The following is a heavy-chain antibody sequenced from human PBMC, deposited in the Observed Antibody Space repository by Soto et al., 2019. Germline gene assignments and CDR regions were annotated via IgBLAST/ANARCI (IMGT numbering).Heavy chain of an antibody. J-gene: IGHJ4*02. Sequence: QVQLEESGGGVVQPGRSLRLSCEASGFTFNTYSMHWFRQPPGKGLEWLAAIWYDGTQKYYADSVKGRFIISRDNYKKTLNLEMNSLRAEDTAVYYCARAGGTTVTGLWHFDSWCQGTLVTVSS. D-gene: IGHD4-17*01. CDR1: GFTFNTYS. CDR2: IWYDGTQK. CDR3: ARAGGTTVTGLWHFDS. V-gene: IGHV3-33*01.